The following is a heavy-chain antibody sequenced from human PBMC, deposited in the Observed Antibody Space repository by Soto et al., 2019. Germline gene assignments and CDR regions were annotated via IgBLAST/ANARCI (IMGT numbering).Heavy chain of an antibody. J-gene: IGHJ6*02. Sequence: SETLSLTCAVSGGSISSSNWWSWIRQPPGKGLEWIGEIYHSGSTNDNPSLKSRVTISVDKSKNQFSLKLSSVTAADTAVYYCAREPMVLGYGMDVWGQGTTVTVS. CDR2: IYHSGST. D-gene: IGHD2-8*01. V-gene: IGHV4-4*02. CDR1: GGSISSSNW. CDR3: AREPMVLGYGMDV.